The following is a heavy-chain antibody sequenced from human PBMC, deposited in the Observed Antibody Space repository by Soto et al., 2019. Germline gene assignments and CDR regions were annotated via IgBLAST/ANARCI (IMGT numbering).Heavy chain of an antibody. CDR2: ISSSSSYI. CDR3: ARDFPRIAAAGTKPFDY. V-gene: IGHV3-21*01. D-gene: IGHD6-13*01. Sequence: GGSLRLSCAASGFTFSSYSMNWVRQAPGKGLEWVSSISSSSSYIYYADSVKGRFTISRDNVKNSLYLQMNSLRAEDTAVYYCARDFPRIAAAGTKPFDYWGQGTLVTVSS. J-gene: IGHJ4*02. CDR1: GFTFSSYS.